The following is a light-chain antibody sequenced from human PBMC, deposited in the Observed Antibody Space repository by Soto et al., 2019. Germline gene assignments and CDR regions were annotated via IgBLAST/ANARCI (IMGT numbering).Light chain of an antibody. V-gene: IGKV3-11*01. CDR2: DTS. CDR1: QSVSTY. Sequence: EIVLTQSPATLSVSAGEGATLSCRASQSVSTYLAWYQQKPGQAPRLLIYDTSHRATGIPARFSGSGSGTDFTLTISGLEPEDMAVYFCQERSTWRRTFGQGTKVEI. J-gene: IGKJ1*01. CDR3: QERSTWRRT.